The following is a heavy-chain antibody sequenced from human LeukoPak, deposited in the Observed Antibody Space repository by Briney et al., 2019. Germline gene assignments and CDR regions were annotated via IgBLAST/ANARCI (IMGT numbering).Heavy chain of an antibody. Sequence: SQTLSLTCTVSGGSISSGGYYSGWIRQHPGKGLEWIGYIYYSGSTYYNPSLKSRVTISVDTSKNQFSLKLSSVTAADTAVYYCARAGGFFSPFGYWGQGTLVTVSS. CDR2: IYYSGST. V-gene: IGHV4-31*03. D-gene: IGHD3-16*01. CDR1: GGSISSGGYY. CDR3: ARAGGFFSPFGY. J-gene: IGHJ4*02.